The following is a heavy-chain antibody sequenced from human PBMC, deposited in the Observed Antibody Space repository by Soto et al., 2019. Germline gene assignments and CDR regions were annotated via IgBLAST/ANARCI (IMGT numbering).Heavy chain of an antibody. V-gene: IGHV4-59*02. J-gene: IGHJ1*01. Sequence: SETPSLTCTVFGGSVSSNYWSWIRQSPGKGLEWIAYVYYSGSTNYNPSFKSRVTISADTSKNQFSLKLNSVTAADTAVYYCAWSTYYEYFQYWGRGTLVTVSS. D-gene: IGHD1-26*01. CDR1: GGSVSSNY. CDR3: AWSTYYEYFQY. CDR2: VYYSGST.